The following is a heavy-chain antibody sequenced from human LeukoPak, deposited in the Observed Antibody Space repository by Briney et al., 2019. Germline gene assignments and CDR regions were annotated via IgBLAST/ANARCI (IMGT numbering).Heavy chain of an antibody. Sequence: ASVRVSCKASGYTFTSYGINWVRQAPGQGLDWMGWICGYNGNTNYGQKFQYRVTMTTETSTSTAYMELRSLRSEDTAVYYCAIQTPLSVTAISYYYYYYMDVWGKGTTVTVSS. V-gene: IGHV1-18*04. CDR2: ICGYNGNT. J-gene: IGHJ6*03. CDR3: AIQTPLSVTAISYYYYYYMDV. D-gene: IGHD4-11*01. CDR1: GYTFTSYG.